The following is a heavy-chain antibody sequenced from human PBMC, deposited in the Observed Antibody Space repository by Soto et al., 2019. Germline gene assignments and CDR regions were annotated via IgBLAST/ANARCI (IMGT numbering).Heavy chain of an antibody. CDR1: GGTFSSYT. V-gene: IGHV1-69*02. Sequence: GASVKVSCKASGGTFSSYTISWVRQAPGQGLEWMGRIIPILGIANYAQKCQGRVTITADKSTSTAYMELSSLRSEDTAVYYCARSPTTSYYYYGMDVWGQGTTVTVSS. CDR3: ARSPTTSYYYYGMDV. CDR2: IIPILGIA. D-gene: IGHD4-17*01. J-gene: IGHJ6*02.